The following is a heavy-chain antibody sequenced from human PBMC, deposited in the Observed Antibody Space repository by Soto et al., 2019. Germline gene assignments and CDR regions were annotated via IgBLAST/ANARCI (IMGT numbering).Heavy chain of an antibody. CDR1: GYTFTAYY. CDR3: ARKTDGSGTHPRAFYFDL. Sequence: QVQLVQSGAEVKKPGASVKVSCEASGYTFTAYYIHWVRQAPGQGLEWMGWINPNSGGTNNAQKFQGRVTMTRDTSISTAYKELSSLRYDDTAVYYCARKTDGSGTHPRAFYFDLWGQGTLVTLSS. D-gene: IGHD3-10*01. V-gene: IGHV1-2*02. J-gene: IGHJ4*02. CDR2: INPNSGGT.